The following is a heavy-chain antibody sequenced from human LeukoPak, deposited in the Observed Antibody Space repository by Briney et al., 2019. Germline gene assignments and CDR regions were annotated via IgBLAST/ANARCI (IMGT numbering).Heavy chain of an antibody. CDR1: GYXFTSYW. J-gene: IGHJ3*02. Sequence: GESLKISCNGSGYXFTSYWISWVRQMPGKGLEWKGRIDPSDSYTNYSPSFQGHVTISADKSISTAYLQWSSLKASDTAMYYCARRTPYYYGSGSYAFDIWGQGTMVTVSS. D-gene: IGHD3-10*01. V-gene: IGHV5-10-1*01. CDR3: ARRTPYYYGSGSYAFDI. CDR2: IDPSDSYT.